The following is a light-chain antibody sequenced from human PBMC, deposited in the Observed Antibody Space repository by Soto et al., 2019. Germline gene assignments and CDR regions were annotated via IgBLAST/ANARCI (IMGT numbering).Light chain of an antibody. CDR1: QNIDNK. V-gene: IGKV3-15*01. Sequence: EIVLTQSPATLSVSPGERATLSCRASQNIDNKLVWYQQKPGQAPSLLLSNAVTRAPGIPARFSGSGFGTEFTLTISSLQPEDFSIYYCQQYKSWWPITFAQATRLE. CDR3: QQYKSWWPIT. J-gene: IGKJ5*01. CDR2: NAV.